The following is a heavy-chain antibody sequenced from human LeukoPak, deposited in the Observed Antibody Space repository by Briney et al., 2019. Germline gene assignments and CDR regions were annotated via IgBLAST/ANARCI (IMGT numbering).Heavy chain of an antibody. CDR2: ISYDGSNK. V-gene: IGHV3-30*04. CDR1: GFTFSSYA. J-gene: IGHJ4*02. Sequence: GGSLRLSCAASGFTFSSYAMHWVRQAPGKGLEWVAVISYDGSNKYYADSVKGRFTISRDNSKNTLYLQMNSLRAEDTAVHYCARGSKSYGDYIRSRLYYFDYWGQGTLVTVSS. D-gene: IGHD4-17*01. CDR3: ARGSKSYGDYIRSRLYYFDY.